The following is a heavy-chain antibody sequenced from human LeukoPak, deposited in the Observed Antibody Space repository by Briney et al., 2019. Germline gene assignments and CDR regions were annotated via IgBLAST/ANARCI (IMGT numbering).Heavy chain of an antibody. D-gene: IGHD3-22*01. CDR1: GYTFTSYG. J-gene: IGHJ4*02. CDR2: ISAHNGNT. Sequence: ASVKVSCKASGYTFTSYGISWVRQAPGQGLEWMGWISAHNGNTDYAQKLQGRVTMTTDTSTSTAYMELRSLRSDDTAVYYCAREAFYDTSGYYKPKLDYWGQGTLVTVSS. CDR3: AREAFYDTSGYYKPKLDY. V-gene: IGHV1-18*01.